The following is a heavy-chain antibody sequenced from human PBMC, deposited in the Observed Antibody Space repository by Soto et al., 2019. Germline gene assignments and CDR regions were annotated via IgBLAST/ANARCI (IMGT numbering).Heavy chain of an antibody. Sequence: QVQLVQTGADVKKPGASVKVSCKTSGYTFTNYGISWVRQAPGQGPEWMGWISGYNGNTKYAQTLQGRVTMTTDTSTSTAYMELRSLRSDDTAVYYCARGGSSWSAEYYQHWGQGTRVIVSS. CDR1: GYTFTNYG. CDR2: ISGYNGNT. J-gene: IGHJ1*01. V-gene: IGHV1-18*01. CDR3: ARGGSSWSAEYYQH. D-gene: IGHD6-13*01.